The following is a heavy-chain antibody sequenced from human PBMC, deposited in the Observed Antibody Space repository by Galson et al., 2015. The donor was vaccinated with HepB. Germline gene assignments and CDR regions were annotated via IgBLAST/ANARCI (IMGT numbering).Heavy chain of an antibody. CDR2: ISESGSSK. V-gene: IGHV3-21*01. Sequence: APGRGLEWVSAISESGSSKSYADSLKGRFTVSRDNAKNSLYLQMNSLRAEDTAVYYCARDRAQGNYFDYWGQGTLVTVSS. J-gene: IGHJ4*02. CDR3: ARDRAQGNYFDY.